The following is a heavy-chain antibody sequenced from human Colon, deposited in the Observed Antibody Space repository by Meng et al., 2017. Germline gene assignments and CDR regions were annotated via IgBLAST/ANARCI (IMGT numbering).Heavy chain of an antibody. D-gene: IGHD3-22*01. Sequence: GESLKISCAASGFTFSSYEMNWVRQAPGKGLEWVSYISSSGSTIYYADSVKGRFTISRDNAKNSLYLQMNSLRAEDTAVYYCASNYDSSGYPPDYCFDYWGQGTLVTVSS. CDR1: GFTFSSYE. V-gene: IGHV3-48*03. J-gene: IGHJ4*02. CDR3: ASNYDSSGYPPDYCFDY. CDR2: ISSSGSTI.